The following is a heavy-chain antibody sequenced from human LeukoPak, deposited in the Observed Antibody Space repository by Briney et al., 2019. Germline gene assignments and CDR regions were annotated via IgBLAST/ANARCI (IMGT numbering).Heavy chain of an antibody. CDR1: GFTFNTFW. CDR2: IRPDGSDK. CDR3: SGRDSSRNPWAY. V-gene: IGHV3-7*01. D-gene: IGHD2-2*01. Sequence: SGGSLRLSCAASGFTFNTFWMNWVRLAPGRGLEWLANIRPDGSDKYYVDSVRGRFTISRDNGKNLVYLEMNSLRVEDTAVYYWSGRDSSRNPWAYWGQGTLVSVSS. J-gene: IGHJ4*02.